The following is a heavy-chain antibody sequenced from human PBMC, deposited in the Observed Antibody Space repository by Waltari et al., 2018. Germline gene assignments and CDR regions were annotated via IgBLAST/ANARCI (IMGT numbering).Heavy chain of an antibody. CDR1: GFTFSSYG. J-gene: IGHJ4*02. V-gene: IGHV3-33*06. CDR3: AKGRSYYDSSGYFAY. D-gene: IGHD3-22*01. CDR2: IWYDGSNK. Sequence: QVQLVESGGGVVQPGRSLRLSCAASGFTFSSYGMHWVRQAPGKGLEWVAVIWYDGSNKYYADSVKGRFTISRDNSKNTLYLQMNSLRAEDTAVYYCAKGRSYYDSSGYFAYWGQGTLVTVSS.